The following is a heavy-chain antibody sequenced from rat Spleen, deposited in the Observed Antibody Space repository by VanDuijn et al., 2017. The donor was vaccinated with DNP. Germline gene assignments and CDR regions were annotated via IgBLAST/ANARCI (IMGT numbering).Heavy chain of an antibody. Sequence: EVQLVESGGGLVQPGRSLKLSCAASGFNLNDYWMGWVRQAPGKGLEWIGEINKDSSTMNYTPSLKYKFTISRDNAQNTLYLQMNKLGSDDTANYYCVRGARDSGYRWFGYWGQGTLVTVSS. CDR1: GFNLNDYW. V-gene: IGHV4-2*01. CDR2: INKDSSTM. CDR3: VRGARDSGYRWFGY. J-gene: IGHJ3*01. D-gene: IGHD4-3*01.